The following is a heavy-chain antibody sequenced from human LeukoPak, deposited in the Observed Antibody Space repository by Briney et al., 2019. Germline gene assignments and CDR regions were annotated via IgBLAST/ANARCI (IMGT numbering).Heavy chain of an antibody. Sequence: SGGSLRLSCAASGFTFDDYAMHWVRQAPGKGLEWVSLISGDGGSTYYADSVKGRFTISRDNRKNSLYLQMNSLIPEDTSLYYCAKDIELWGYNWFGPWGQGTLVTGSS. CDR2: ISGDGGST. V-gene: IGHV3-43*02. D-gene: IGHD3-16*01. J-gene: IGHJ5*02. CDR1: GFTFDDYA. CDR3: AKDIELWGYNWFGP.